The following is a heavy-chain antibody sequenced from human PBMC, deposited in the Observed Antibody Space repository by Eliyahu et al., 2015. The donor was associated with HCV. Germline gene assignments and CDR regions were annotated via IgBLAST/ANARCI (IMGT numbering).Heavy chain of an antibody. J-gene: IGHJ4*02. Sequence: SPSFQGHVTISADKSISTAYLQWSSLKASDTAMYYCACSYWGSEPGIDYWGQGTLVTVSS. V-gene: IGHV5-10-1*01. CDR3: ACSYWGSEPGIDY. D-gene: IGHD7-27*01.